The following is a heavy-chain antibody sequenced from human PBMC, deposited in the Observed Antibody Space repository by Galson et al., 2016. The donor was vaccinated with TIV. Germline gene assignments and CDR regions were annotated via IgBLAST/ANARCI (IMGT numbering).Heavy chain of an antibody. J-gene: IGHJ6*02. CDR3: ARGPTTRRGYYGLDI. Sequence: SLRLSCAASGFSLSDYAMTWVRQAPGKGLEWVSDISGRGGTTHYADSVKGRFTISRDNSKNTLYLHTSSLRAEDTALYSCARGPTTRRGYYGLDIWGQGTTVTVSS. CDR2: ISGRGGTT. CDR1: GFSLSDYA. D-gene: IGHD1-26*01. V-gene: IGHV3-23*01.